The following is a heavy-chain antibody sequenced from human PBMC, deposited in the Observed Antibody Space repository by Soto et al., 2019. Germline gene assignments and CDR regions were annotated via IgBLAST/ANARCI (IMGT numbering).Heavy chain of an antibody. J-gene: IGHJ4*02. V-gene: IGHV3-11*01. D-gene: IGHD6-13*01. CDR1: GFTFSDYY. CDR2: ISSSGNTI. CDR3: ATGEGSWYGSFDY. Sequence: GGSLRLSCAASGFTFSDYYMSWIRQAPGKGLEWLSYISSSGNTIYYADSVKGRFTISRDNAKNSLYLQMNSLRAEDTAVYYCATGEGSWYGSFDYWGQGTLVTVSS.